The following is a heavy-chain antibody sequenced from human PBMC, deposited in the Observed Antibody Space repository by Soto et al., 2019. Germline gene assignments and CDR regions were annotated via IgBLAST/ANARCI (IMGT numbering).Heavy chain of an antibody. CDR2: ISGRGDST. D-gene: IGHD1-1*01. CDR1: GSIFGHYP. CDR3: AKALDGIDDYFYAMGV. J-gene: IGHJ6*02. Sequence: GGSLRLSCAGSGSIFGHYPMTWVRQAPGKGLEWISAISGRGDSTYYADAVKGRFTISRDNSKNSLYLQMNSLRFDDTAIYYCAKALDGIDDYFYAMGVWGQGTTVTV. V-gene: IGHV3-23*01.